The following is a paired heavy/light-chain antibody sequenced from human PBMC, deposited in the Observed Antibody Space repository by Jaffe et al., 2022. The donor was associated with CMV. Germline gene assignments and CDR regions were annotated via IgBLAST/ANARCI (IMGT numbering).Heavy chain of an antibody. V-gene: IGHV3-48*02. CDR3: ARDHGYAFDY. Sequence: EVQLVESGGGLVQPGGSLRLSCAASGFTFSGYSMNWVRQAPGKGLEWVSYIRSYSDMIFYADSVKGRFTISRDNAKDSLSLQMNSLRDEDTAIYYCARDHGYAFDYWGQGILVTVSS. CDR2: IRSYSDMI. D-gene: IGHD5-12*01. CDR1: GFTFSGYS. J-gene: IGHJ4*02.
Light chain of an antibody. Sequence: QSALTQPASVSGSPGQSITISCTGTSSDVGGYDLVSWYQQHPGKAPKLMISEVSKRPSGVSHRFSGSKSGNTASLTISGLQAEDEADYYCCSYGGSSTFAVFGGGTKLTVL. CDR1: SSDVGGYDL. V-gene: IGLV2-23*02. CDR3: CSYGGSSTFAV. J-gene: IGLJ2*01. CDR2: EVS.